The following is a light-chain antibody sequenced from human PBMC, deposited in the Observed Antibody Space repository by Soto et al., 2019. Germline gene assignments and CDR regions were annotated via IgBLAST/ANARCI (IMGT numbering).Light chain of an antibody. V-gene: IGKV1-17*01. Sequence: DIQMTQSPSSLSASVEDRVIITCRASQSISNHLNWYQQKPGKAPKLLIFAASSLQSGVPSRFSGSGSGTEFTLIISSLQPDDFATYYCQQYNSYSEAFGQGTKVDIK. J-gene: IGKJ1*01. CDR1: QSISNH. CDR3: QQYNSYSEA. CDR2: AAS.